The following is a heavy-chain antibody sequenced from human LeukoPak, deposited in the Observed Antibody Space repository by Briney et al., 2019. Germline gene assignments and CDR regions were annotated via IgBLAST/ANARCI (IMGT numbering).Heavy chain of an antibody. CDR1: GFTFDDYG. V-gene: IGHV3-20*04. CDR2: INWNGGST. D-gene: IGHD3-10*02. J-gene: IGHJ6*04. Sequence: GGSLRLSCAASGFTFDDYGMSWVRQAPGKGLEWVSGINWNGGSTGYADSVKGRFTISRDNAKNSLYLQMNSLRAEDTAVCYCAELGITMNGGVWGKGTTVTISS. CDR3: AELGITMNGGV.